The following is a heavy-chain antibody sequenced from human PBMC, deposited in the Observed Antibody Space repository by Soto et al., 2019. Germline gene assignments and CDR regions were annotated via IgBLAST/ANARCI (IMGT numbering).Heavy chain of an antibody. CDR1: GGSFSGYY. Sequence: QVQLQQWGAGLLKPSATLSLTCAVYGGSFSGYYWSWIRQPPGKGQEWIGEINHSGSTNYTPSLKSRVTISVDTSKNQFSLKLSSVTAADTAVYYCARGKRIVVVPAAIFDYWGQGTLVTVSS. V-gene: IGHV4-34*01. CDR3: ARGKRIVVVPAAIFDY. J-gene: IGHJ4*02. CDR2: INHSGST. D-gene: IGHD2-2*01.